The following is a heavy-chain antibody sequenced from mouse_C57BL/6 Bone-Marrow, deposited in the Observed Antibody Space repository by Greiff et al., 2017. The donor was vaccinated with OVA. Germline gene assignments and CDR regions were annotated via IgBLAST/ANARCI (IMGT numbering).Heavy chain of an antibody. CDR3: TRTGTHYYAMDY. D-gene: IGHD4-1*01. CDR2: IRLKSDNYAT. Sequence: EVQVVESGGGLVQPGGSMKLSCVASGFTFSNYWMNWVRQSPEKGLEWVAQIRLKSDNYATHYAESVKGRFTISRDDSKSSVYLQMNNLRAEDTGIYYCTRTGTHYYAMDYWGQGTSVTVSS. V-gene: IGHV6-3*01. J-gene: IGHJ4*01. CDR1: GFTFSNYW.